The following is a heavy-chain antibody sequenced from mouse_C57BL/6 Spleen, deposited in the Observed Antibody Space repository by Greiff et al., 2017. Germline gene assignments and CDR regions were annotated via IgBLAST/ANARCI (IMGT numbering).Heavy chain of an antibody. CDR2: FYPGSGSI. Sequence: QVHVKQSGAELVKPGASVKLSCKASGYTFTEYTIHWVKQRSGQGLEWIGWFYPGSGSIKYNEKFKDKATLTADKSSSTVYMELSRLTSEDSAVYFYARHGATVVPYYAMDYWGQGTSVTVSS. CDR1: GYTFTEYT. V-gene: IGHV1-62-2*01. CDR3: ARHGATVVPYYAMDY. J-gene: IGHJ4*01. D-gene: IGHD1-1*01.